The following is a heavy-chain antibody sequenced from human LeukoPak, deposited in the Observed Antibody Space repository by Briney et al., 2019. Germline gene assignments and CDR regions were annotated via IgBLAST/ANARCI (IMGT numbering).Heavy chain of an antibody. Sequence: PSQTLSLTCTVSGGSISSGSYYWSWIRQPAGKGLEWIGRIYTSGSTNYNPSLKSRVTISVDTSKNQFSLKLSSVTAADTAVYYCARRDYSNYNNWFDPWGQGTLVTVSS. V-gene: IGHV4-61*02. CDR3: ARRDYSNYNNWFDP. J-gene: IGHJ5*02. CDR2: IYTSGST. CDR1: GGSISSGSYY. D-gene: IGHD4-11*01.